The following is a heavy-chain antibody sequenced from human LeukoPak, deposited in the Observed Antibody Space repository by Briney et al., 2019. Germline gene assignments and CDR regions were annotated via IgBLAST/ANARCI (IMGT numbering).Heavy chain of an antibody. V-gene: IGHV1-69*05. Sequence: SVKVSCKASGGSFSGYAINWVRQAPGQGLEWMGRIIPMFGTPKYAQKFQGRITITTDESTSTAYMELSGLRSEDTALYFCARDKGGDIAIRMFYWGQGTLVTVSS. CDR3: ARDKGGDIAIRMFY. CDR1: GGSFSGYA. CDR2: IIPMFGTP. D-gene: IGHD5-18*01. J-gene: IGHJ4*02.